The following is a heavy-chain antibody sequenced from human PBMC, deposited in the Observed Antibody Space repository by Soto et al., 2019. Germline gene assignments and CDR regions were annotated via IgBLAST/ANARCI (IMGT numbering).Heavy chain of an antibody. CDR1: GFTFRNYN. CDR3: AGDCGYGYGMDV. Sequence: EVQLVESGGGLVQPGGSLRLSCAASGFTFRNYNMNWVRQAPGKGLEWLSYISGASGTIYYADSMQGRFTISRENAKNSLYLEMNRLRGEDTAMYYCAGDCGYGYGMDVWGQGTTVTVSS. V-gene: IGHV3-48*01. J-gene: IGHJ6*02. D-gene: IGHD2-15*01. CDR2: ISGASGTI.